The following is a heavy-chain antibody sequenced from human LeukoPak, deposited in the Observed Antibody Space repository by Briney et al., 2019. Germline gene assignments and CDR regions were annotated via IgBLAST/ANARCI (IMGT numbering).Heavy chain of an antibody. D-gene: IGHD3-16*01. CDR3: AGLGAVSDAFDI. V-gene: IGHV4-59*08. J-gene: IGHJ3*02. CDR2: VYHSVST. Sequence: SETLSLTCTVSGGSISTYYWSWIRQPPGKGLEWLGYVYHSVSTNYNPSLKSRVTISVDTSKKQFSLKVTPVTAADTAVSYCAGLGAVSDAFDIWGQGTMVTVSS. CDR1: GGSISTYY.